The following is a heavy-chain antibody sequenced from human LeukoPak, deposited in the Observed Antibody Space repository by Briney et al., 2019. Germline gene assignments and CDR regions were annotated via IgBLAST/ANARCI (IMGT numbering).Heavy chain of an antibody. V-gene: IGHV6-1*01. CDR1: GDTVSTNSAA. CDR2: TYYRSQWNY. D-gene: IGHD2-15*01. CDR3: VRGFLNRRSCSSGSCYHWFDP. J-gene: IGHJ5*02. Sequence: SQTLSLTCAISGDTVSTNSAAWNWIRQSPSRGLEWLGRTYYRSQWNYDYAVSVRSRISIIPDTSKNQFSLQLNSVTPEDTAVYYCVRGFLNRRSCSSGSCYHWFDPWGQGTLVTVSS.